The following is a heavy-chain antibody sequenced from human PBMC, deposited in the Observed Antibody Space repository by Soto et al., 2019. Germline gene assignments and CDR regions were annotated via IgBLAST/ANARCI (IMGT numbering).Heavy chain of an antibody. D-gene: IGHD3-10*01. CDR1: DFDFSSYG. CDR2: SSYGGRET. V-gene: IGHV3-30*03. CDR3: ARDSGWPILNFDN. Sequence: GGSLRLSCAASDFDFSSYGIHWVRQAPGKGLEWVAASSYGGRETFYADSAKGRFTVSKEMSKNTAFLQMNALRHEDTAVYFCARDSGWPILNFDNWGQGTPATVSS. J-gene: IGHJ4*02.